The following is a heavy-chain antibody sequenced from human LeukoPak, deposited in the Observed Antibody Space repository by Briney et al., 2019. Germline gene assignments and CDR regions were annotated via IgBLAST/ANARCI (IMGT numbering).Heavy chain of an antibody. CDR3: AKPRGSSGWYGYFQH. J-gene: IGHJ1*01. CDR2: ISGSGGST. CDR1: GFTLSSYA. D-gene: IGHD6-19*01. Sequence: GGSLRLSCAASGFTLSSYAMSWVRQAPGKGLEWVSAISGSGGSTYYADSVKGRFTISRDNSKNTLYLQMNSLRAEDTAVYYCAKPRGSSGWYGYFQHWGQGTLVTVSS. V-gene: IGHV3-23*01.